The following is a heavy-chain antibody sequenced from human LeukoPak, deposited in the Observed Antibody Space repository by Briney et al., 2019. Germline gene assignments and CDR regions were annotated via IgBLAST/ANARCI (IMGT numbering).Heavy chain of an antibody. V-gene: IGHV3-23*01. Sequence: GGSLRLSCAVSGVTLSNYGMSWVRQAPGKGLEWVAGISDSGGRTNYADSVRGRFTISRDNPKNTLYLQMNSLRAEDTAVYFCAKRGVVIRVILVGFHKEAYYFDSWGQGAPVTVSS. J-gene: IGHJ4*02. CDR3: AKRGVVIRVILVGFHKEAYYFDS. D-gene: IGHD3-22*01. CDR2: ISDSGGRT. CDR1: GVTLSNYG.